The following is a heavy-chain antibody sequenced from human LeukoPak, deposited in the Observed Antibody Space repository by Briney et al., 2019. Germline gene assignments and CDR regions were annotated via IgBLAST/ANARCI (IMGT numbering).Heavy chain of an antibody. CDR2: IYYSGST. CDR3: ARVSGYDWESFYDY. D-gene: IGHD5-12*01. CDR1: GFTFSSYA. J-gene: IGHJ4*02. V-gene: IGHV4-59*01. Sequence: GSLRLSCAASGFTFSSYAMSWVRQAPGKGLEWIGFIYYSGSTNYNPSLKSRVTISLDTSKKQFSLKLRSVTAADTAVYYCARVSGYDWESFYDYWGQGTLVTVSS.